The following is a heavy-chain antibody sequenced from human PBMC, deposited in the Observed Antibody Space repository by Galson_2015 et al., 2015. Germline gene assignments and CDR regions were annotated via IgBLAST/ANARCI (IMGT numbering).Heavy chain of an antibody. V-gene: IGHV3-7*01. CDR2: INEDGSDK. CDR1: GFTFSSYW. D-gene: IGHD2-2*01. Sequence: SLRLSCAASGFTFSSYWMNWVRQAPGKGLEWVANINEDGSDKSYVASVKGRFTISRDNAKNSLYLQMDSLRVEDTAVYCCARGVVSAPGLDYWGQGTLGTVSS. CDR3: ARGVVSAPGLDY. J-gene: IGHJ4*02.